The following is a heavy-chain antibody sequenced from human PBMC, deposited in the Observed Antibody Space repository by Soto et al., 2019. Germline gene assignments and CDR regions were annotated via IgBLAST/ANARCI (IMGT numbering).Heavy chain of an antibody. D-gene: IGHD6-6*01. J-gene: IGHJ6*03. Sequence: PSETLSLTCTVSGGSISSYYWSWIRQPPGKGLEWIGYIYYSGSTNYNPSLKSRVTISVDTSKNQFSLKLSSVTAADTAVYYCARIRSIAARIGYYYYYYMDVWGKGTTVTISS. CDR3: ARIRSIAARIGYYYYYYMDV. CDR2: IYYSGST. CDR1: GGSISSYY. V-gene: IGHV4-59*08.